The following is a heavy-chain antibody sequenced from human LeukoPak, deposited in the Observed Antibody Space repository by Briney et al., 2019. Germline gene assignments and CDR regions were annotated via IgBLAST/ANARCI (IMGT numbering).Heavy chain of an antibody. CDR1: GYTFTSYY. CDR2: INPSGGST. V-gene: IGHV1-46*01. J-gene: IGHJ4*02. D-gene: IGHD2-15*01. Sequence: GASVKVSCKASGYTFTSYYMHWVRQAPGQGLEWMGIINPSGGSTSYAQKFQGRVTMTRDMSTSTVYMELSSLRSEDTAVYYCARDRETYCSGGSCYPLYYFDYWGQGTLVTVSS. CDR3: ARDRETYCSGGSCYPLYYFDY.